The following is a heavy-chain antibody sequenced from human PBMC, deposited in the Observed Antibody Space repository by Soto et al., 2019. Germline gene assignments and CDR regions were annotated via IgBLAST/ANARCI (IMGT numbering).Heavy chain of an antibody. CDR1: GGTFSSYA. D-gene: IGHD4-4*01. CDR2: IIPIFGTA. V-gene: IGHV1-69*13. J-gene: IGHJ6*02. CDR3: AKNPTVTTQEVFGYGMDV. Sequence: GVSVKVSCKASGGTFSSYAISWVRQAPGQGLEWMGGIIPIFGTANYAQKFQGRVTITADESTSTAYMELSSLRSEDTAVYYCAKNPTVTTQEVFGYGMDVWGQGTTVTVSS.